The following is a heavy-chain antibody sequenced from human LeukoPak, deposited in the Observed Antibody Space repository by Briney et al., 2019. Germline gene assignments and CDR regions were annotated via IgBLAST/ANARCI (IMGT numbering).Heavy chain of an antibody. CDR1: GFTFSSYG. J-gene: IGHJ4*02. V-gene: IGHV3-23*01. CDR3: AKGHYYGSGSLDY. D-gene: IGHD3-10*01. Sequence: GGSLRLYCAASGFTFSSYGMSWVRQAPGKGLEWVSAIGGRDGSTYYADSVKGRFTISRDNSKNTLYVQMNSLRAEDTAVYYCAKGHYYGSGSLDYWGQGTLVTVSS. CDR2: IGGRDGST.